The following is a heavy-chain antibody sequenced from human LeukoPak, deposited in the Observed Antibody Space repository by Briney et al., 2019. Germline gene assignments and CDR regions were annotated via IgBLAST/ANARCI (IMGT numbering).Heavy chain of an antibody. CDR3: AKDPLNYYDSTDTSDAFDI. CDR2: ISSSGSTI. V-gene: IGHV3-11*01. CDR1: GFTFSDYY. J-gene: IGHJ3*02. D-gene: IGHD3-22*01. Sequence: GGSLRLSCAASGFTFSDYYMSWIRQAPGKGLEWVSYISSSGSTIYYADSVKGRFTISRDNSKNTLYLQMDSLRAEDTAVYYCAKDPLNYYDSTDTSDAFDIWGQGTMVTVSS.